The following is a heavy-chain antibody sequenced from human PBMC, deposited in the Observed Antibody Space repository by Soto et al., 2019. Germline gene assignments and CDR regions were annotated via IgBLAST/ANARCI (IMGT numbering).Heavy chain of an antibody. CDR2: IIPIFGTA. Sequence: GASVKVSCKASGGTFSSYAITWVRQAPGQGLEWMGGIIPIFGTANYAQKFQGRVTITADESTSTAYMELSSLRSEDTAEYYCARDSYVWRSYRYTTPFYFDYWGQGTLVTVAS. D-gene: IGHD3-16*02. CDR1: GGTFSSYA. V-gene: IGHV1-69*13. J-gene: IGHJ4*02. CDR3: ARDSYVWRSYRYTTPFYFDY.